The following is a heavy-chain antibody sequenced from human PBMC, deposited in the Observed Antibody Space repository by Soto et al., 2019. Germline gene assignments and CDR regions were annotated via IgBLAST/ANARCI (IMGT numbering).Heavy chain of an antibody. CDR2: IIPILGIA. D-gene: IGHD5-12*01. J-gene: IGHJ4*02. Sequence: QVQLVQSGAEVQKPGSSVKVSCKASGGTFSSYTISWVRQAPGQGLEWMGRIIPILGIANYAQKFQGRVTITADKSTSTAYMELSSLRSEDTAVYYCARGSGYDYRPLDYWGQGTLVTVSS. V-gene: IGHV1-69*02. CDR3: ARGSGYDYRPLDY. CDR1: GGTFSSYT.